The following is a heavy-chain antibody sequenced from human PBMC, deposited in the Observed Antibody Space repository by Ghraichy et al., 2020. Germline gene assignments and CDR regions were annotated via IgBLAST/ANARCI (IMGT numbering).Heavy chain of an antibody. CDR2: IYTSGST. CDR1: GGSISSYY. J-gene: IGHJ4*02. V-gene: IGHV4-4*09. CDR3: ARHSRRWLHHTRYYFDY. Sequence: SQTLSLTCTVSGGSISSYYWSWIRQPPGKGLEWIGYIYTSGSTNYNPSLKSRVTISVDTSKNQFSLKLSSVTAADTAVYYCARHSRRWLHHTRYYFDYWGQGTLVTVSS. D-gene: IGHD5-24*01.